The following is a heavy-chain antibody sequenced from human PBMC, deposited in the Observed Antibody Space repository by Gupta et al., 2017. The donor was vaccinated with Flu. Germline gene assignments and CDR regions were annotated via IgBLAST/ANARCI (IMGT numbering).Heavy chain of an antibody. CDR2: ISSSSSYI. D-gene: IGHD3-3*01. J-gene: IGHJ4*02. CDR1: GFTFSSYS. CDR3: ARDGRGDFWSGHSSGVDY. V-gene: IGHV3-21*01. Sequence: EVQLVESGGGLVKPGGSLRLSCAASGFTFSSYSLNWVRQAPGKGLEWVSSISSSSSYIYYADSVKGRFTISRDNAKNSLYLQMNSLRAEDTAVYYCARDGRGDFWSGHSSGVDYWGQGTLVTVSS.